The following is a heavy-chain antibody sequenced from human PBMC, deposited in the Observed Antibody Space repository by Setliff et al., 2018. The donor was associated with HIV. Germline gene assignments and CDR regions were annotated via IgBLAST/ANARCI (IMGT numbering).Heavy chain of an antibody. CDR3: ARAPAHEHATGWYSSSNRFDP. CDR2: IIPLFGTA. J-gene: IGHJ5*02. Sequence: GASVKVSCKAAGGTFSGHAINWVRQAPGQGLEWMGEIIPLFGTAHYEQRFQGRVTITADHSTSTAYMELSRLKSADTAVYYCARAPAHEHATGWYSSSNRFDPWGQGTLVTVSS. CDR1: GGTFSGHA. V-gene: IGHV1-69*13. D-gene: IGHD1-26*01.